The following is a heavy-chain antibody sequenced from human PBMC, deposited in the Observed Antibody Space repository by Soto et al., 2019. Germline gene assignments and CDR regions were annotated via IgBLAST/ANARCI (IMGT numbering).Heavy chain of an antibody. CDR3: ARDRYELGYYYYGMDV. Sequence: SETLSLTCTVSGGSISSGGYYWSWIRQHPGKGLEWIGYIYYSGSTYYNPSLKSRVTISVDTSKNQFSLKLSSVTAADTAVYYCARDRYELGYYYYGMDVWGQGTTVT. D-gene: IGHD1-7*01. J-gene: IGHJ6*02. CDR1: GGSISSGGYY. V-gene: IGHV4-31*03. CDR2: IYYSGST.